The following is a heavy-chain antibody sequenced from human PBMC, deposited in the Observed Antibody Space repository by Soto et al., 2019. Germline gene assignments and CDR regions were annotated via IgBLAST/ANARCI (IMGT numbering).Heavy chain of an antibody. J-gene: IGHJ4*02. D-gene: IGHD2-15*01. CDR2: IYYSGST. V-gene: IGHV4-59*01. CDR3: ARGGGYDSFDF. Sequence: PSETLSLTCTVSGGSIRSYYWSWIRQPPGKGLEWIGYIYYSGSTNYNPSLKSRVTISVDTSKNQFSLKLNSVTAADTAVYYCARGGGYDSFDFWGQGIQVTVSS. CDR1: GGSIRSYY.